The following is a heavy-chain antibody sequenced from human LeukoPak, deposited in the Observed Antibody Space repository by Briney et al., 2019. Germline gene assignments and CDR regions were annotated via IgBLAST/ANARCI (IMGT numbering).Heavy chain of an antibody. D-gene: IGHD6-6*01. J-gene: IGHJ4*02. V-gene: IGHV4-39*01. CDR2: IYYSGST. Sequence: ASETLSLTCTVSGGSISSSSYYWGWIRQPPGKGLEWSGSIYYSGSTYYNPSLKSRVTISVDTSKNQFSLKLSSVTAADTAVYYCATSYSSSFLGDFDYWGQGTLVTVSS. CDR1: GGSISSSSYY. CDR3: ATSYSSSFLGDFDY.